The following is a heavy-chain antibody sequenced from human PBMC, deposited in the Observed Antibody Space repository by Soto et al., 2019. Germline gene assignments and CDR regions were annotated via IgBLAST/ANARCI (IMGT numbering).Heavy chain of an antibody. CDR3: VRVASGSYARSDP. V-gene: IGHV3-74*01. CDR2: INPDGSRT. D-gene: IGHD1-26*01. CDR1: KFTFSSYW. Sequence: EVQLVESGGGLVQPGGSLRLSCAASKFTFSSYWMHWVRQAPGKGLVWVSRINPDGSRTTYADSVKGRFTISRDNAKNTAFLQMDSMRAEDTAMYYCVRVASGSYARSDPWGLGTLVTVSP. J-gene: IGHJ5*02.